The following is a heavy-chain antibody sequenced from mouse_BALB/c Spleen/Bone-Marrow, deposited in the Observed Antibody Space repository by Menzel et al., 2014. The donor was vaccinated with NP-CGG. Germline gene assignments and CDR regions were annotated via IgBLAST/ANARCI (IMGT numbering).Heavy chain of an antibody. Sequence: EVHLVESGGGLVRPGGSRKLSCAASGFTFSSFGMHWVRQAPEKGLEWVAYISSGSSTIYYADTVKGRFTISRDNPKNTLFLQMTSLRSEDAAMYYCASDYDYFDYWGQGTTLTVSS. D-gene: IGHD2-4*01. CDR3: ASDYDYFDY. CDR1: GFTFSSFG. V-gene: IGHV5-17*02. J-gene: IGHJ2*01. CDR2: ISSGSSTI.